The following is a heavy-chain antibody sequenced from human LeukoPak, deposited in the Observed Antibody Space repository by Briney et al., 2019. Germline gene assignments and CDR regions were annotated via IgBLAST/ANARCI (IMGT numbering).Heavy chain of an antibody. CDR2: INPNSGGT. Sequence: ASVKVSCKASGYTFTGYYMHWVRQAPGQGLEWMGWINPNSGGTNYAQKFQGRVTMTRDTSISTAYMELSRLRSDDTAVYYCAREGPEGMVRGVIIRFFDYWGQGTLVTVSS. CDR3: AREGPEGMVRGVIIRFFDY. D-gene: IGHD3-10*01. J-gene: IGHJ4*02. CDR1: GYTFTGYY. V-gene: IGHV1-2*02.